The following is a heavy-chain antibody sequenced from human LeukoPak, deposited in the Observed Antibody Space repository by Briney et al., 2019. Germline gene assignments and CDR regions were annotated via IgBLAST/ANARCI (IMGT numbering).Heavy chain of an antibody. CDR3: TTALYPDY. J-gene: IGHJ4*02. CDR2: IKSRANAETR. V-gene: IGHV3-15*05. Sequence: GGSLRLSCAASGFNFSIAWMNWVRQAPGKGLEWVARIKSRANAETREYAASVIGRFFISRDDSKNMVYLQMNSLKSEDTALYYCTTALYPDYWGQGTLVTVSS. CDR1: GFNFSIAW. D-gene: IGHD5/OR15-5a*01.